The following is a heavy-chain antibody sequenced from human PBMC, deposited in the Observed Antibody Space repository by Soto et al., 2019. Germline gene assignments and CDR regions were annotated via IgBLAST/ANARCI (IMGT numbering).Heavy chain of an antibody. CDR2: ISASGGST. CDR3: AKGQNSGTYRFYFDY. V-gene: IGHV3-23*01. D-gene: IGHD1-26*01. J-gene: IGHJ4*02. CDR1: GITLSSYA. Sequence: EVQLLESGGDLVQPGGSLRLSCAASGITLSSYAMSWVRQAPGKGPEWVSGISASGGSTSYADSVKGRFTISRDNSKNTLYLQMNSLRADDTAAYHCAKGQNSGTYRFYFDYWGQGALVTVSS.